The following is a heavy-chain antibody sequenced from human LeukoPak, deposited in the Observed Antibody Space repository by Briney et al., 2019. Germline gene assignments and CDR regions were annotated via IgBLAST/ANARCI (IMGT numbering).Heavy chain of an antibody. Sequence: GESLKISCKGSGYSLTSYWIGWVRQMPGKGLEWMGIIYPGDSDTRYSPSFQGQVTFSADKSISTAYLQWSSLKASDTAMYYCARHAHYCSSTSCTHSYYYYGMDVWGQGTTVTVTS. D-gene: IGHD2-2*01. CDR3: ARHAHYCSSTSCTHSYYYYGMDV. J-gene: IGHJ6*02. CDR2: IYPGDSDT. CDR1: GYSLTSYW. V-gene: IGHV5-51*01.